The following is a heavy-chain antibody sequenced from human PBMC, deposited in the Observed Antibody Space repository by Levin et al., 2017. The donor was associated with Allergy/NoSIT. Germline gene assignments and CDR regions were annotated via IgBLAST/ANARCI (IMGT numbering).Heavy chain of an antibody. CDR1: GGSISSSSYY. V-gene: IGHV4-39*01. CDR2: IYYSGST. J-gene: IGHJ5*02. Sequence: SETLSLTCTVSGGSISSSSYYWGWIRQPPGKGLEWIGSIYYSGSTYYNPSLKSRVTISVDTSKNQFSLKLSSVTAADTAVYYCARRGSNYPNNWFDPWGQGTLVTVAS. D-gene: IGHD4-11*01. CDR3: ARRGSNYPNNWFDP.